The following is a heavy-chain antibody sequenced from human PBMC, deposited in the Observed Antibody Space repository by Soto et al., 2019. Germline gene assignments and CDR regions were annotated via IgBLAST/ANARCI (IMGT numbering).Heavy chain of an antibody. CDR1: GFTVDNFD. D-gene: IGHD5-12*01. J-gene: IGHJ4*02. CDR2: IQSGGVT. Sequence: QLVESGGGLFQAGGSTRLSCLVSGFTVDNFDMAWVRQAPGKGLEWASIIQSGGVTYYPDSAQGRFTISRDNSKNEVYLQMNSLRVEDTGVYSCVRVLYDSGVVDFWGQGSLITVS. V-gene: IGHV3-53*01. CDR3: VRVLYDSGVVDF.